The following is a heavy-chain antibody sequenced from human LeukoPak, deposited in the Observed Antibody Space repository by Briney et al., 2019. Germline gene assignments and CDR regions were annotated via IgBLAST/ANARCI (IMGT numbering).Heavy chain of an antibody. J-gene: IGHJ4*02. V-gene: IGHV2-5*08. CDR1: GGSISSYYW. CDR2: IYWDDDK. CDR3: SLYDSSGYYQRDY. D-gene: IGHD3-22*01. Sequence: TLSLTCTVSGGSISSYYWNWIRQPPGKALEWLALIYWDDDKRYSPSLKSRLTITKDTSKNLVVPTMTNMDPVDTATYYCSLYDSSGYYQRDYWGQGALVTVSS.